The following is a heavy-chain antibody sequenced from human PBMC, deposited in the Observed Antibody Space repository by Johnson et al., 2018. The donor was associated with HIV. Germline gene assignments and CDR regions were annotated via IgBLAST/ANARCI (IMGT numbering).Heavy chain of an antibody. V-gene: IGHV3-30*18. D-gene: IGHD6-19*01. Sequence: QMLLVESGGGVVQPGRSLRLSCAASGFTFSSYGMHWVRQAPGKGLEWVAVIPNDGSNEYYADSVKGRFTISRDNSENTLYLQMNSLRAEDTAVFYCAKRVSGWNFGVDAFDIWGQGTMVTVSS. CDR2: IPNDGSNE. CDR1: GFTFSSYG. J-gene: IGHJ3*02. CDR3: AKRVSGWNFGVDAFDI.